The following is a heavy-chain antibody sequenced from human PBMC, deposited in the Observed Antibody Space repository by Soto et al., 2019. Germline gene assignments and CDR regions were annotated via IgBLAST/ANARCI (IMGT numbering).Heavy chain of an antibody. CDR1: GFTFRISL. J-gene: IGHJ4*01. Sequence: AGSLRLSCAASGFTFRISLMSWVRQAPGKGLEWVGRIKSKIDGETTDYAAPVKGRFTMSRDDSKNTLYLQMNSLKTEDSAVYHCATLGIDLDYWGPGITVTVSS. CDR2: IKSKIDGETT. D-gene: IGHD6-13*01. CDR3: ATLGIDLDY. V-gene: IGHV3-15*01.